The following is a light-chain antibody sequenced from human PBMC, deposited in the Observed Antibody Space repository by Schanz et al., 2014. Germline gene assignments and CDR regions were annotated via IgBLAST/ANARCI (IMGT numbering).Light chain of an antibody. V-gene: IGKV3D-15*01. CDR2: DAS. CDR1: QSVSSN. Sequence: EIVMTQSPATLSVSPGERATLSCRASQSVSSNLAWYQQKPGQAPRLLIYDASRRATGIPDRFSGSGSGTDFTLTISSLQSEDFAVYYCQQYNNWPPSITFGQGTRLEIK. J-gene: IGKJ5*01. CDR3: QQYNNWPPSIT.